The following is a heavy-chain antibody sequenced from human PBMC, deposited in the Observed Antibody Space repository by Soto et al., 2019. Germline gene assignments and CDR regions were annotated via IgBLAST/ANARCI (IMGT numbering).Heavy chain of an antibody. CDR1: GFSFNSYA. V-gene: IGHV3-30*04. CDR2: ITFDGSSQ. D-gene: IGHD2-15*01. CDR3: AKDRPGYCSDGLCYEHFHYGMDV. J-gene: IGHJ6*02. Sequence: QVQLVESGGRVVHPGTSLRLSCEVSGFSFNSYAMHWVRQAPGKGLEWVAAITFDGSSQFYAGSVRGRFTISRDNYRNTLFLDITRLRPEDTAMYFGAKDRPGYCSDGLCYEHFHYGMDVWGQGTTVTV.